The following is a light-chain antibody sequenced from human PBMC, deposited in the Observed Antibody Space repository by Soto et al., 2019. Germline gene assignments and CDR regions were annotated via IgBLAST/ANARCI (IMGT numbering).Light chain of an antibody. V-gene: IGLV2-8*01. CDR1: SSDIGVYDF. J-gene: IGLJ1*01. Sequence: QSALTQPPSASGSPGQSVTISCTGTSSDIGVYDFVSWYQQHPGKAPKVIIYQVNKRPSGVPDRFSGSKSGNTAFLTVSGLRPEDEADYFCSSFAGSYSPYVFGTGTKLTVL. CDR2: QVN. CDR3: SSFAGSYSPYV.